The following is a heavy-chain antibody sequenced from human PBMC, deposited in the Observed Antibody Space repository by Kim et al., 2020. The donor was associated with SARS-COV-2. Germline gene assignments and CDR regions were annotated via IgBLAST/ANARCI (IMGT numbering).Heavy chain of an antibody. D-gene: IGHD3-10*01. J-gene: IGHJ6*02. V-gene: IGHV1-8*01. Sequence: ASVKVSCKASGYTFTSYDINWVRQATGQGLEWMGWMNPKSGNTGYAQKLQGRVTMTRDTSISTAYMELSSLRSEDTAVYYCARGRPYGSGSYYHPYGMDVWGPGTALTVSS. CDR1: GYTFTSYD. CDR2: MNPKSGNT. CDR3: ARGRPYGSGSYYHPYGMDV.